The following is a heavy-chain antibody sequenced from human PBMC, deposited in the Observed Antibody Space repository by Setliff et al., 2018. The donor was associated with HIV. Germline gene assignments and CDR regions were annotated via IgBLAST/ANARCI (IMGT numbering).Heavy chain of an antibody. CDR3: ARDDWTCSDGTCFPITFDY. V-gene: IGHV3-48*01. CDR2: ISRSGDTI. Sequence: GGSLRLSCAASGFTFSTYSMNWVRQAPGKGLEWVSYISRSGDTIDYADSVKGRFTISRDNAKNSVSLQMNSLRVEDTAVYYCARDDWTCSDGTCFPITFDYWGQGTLVTVS. J-gene: IGHJ4*02. CDR1: GFTFSTYS. D-gene: IGHD2-15*01.